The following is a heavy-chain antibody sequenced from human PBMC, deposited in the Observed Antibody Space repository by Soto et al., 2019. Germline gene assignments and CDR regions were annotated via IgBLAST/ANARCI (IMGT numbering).Heavy chain of an antibody. CDR3: ASHTYYYDSSGYPDY. D-gene: IGHD3-22*01. Sequence: NPSETLSLTCTVSGGSISSSSYYWGWIRQPPGKGLEWIGSIYYSGSTYYNPSLKSRVTISVDTSKDQFSLKLSSVTAADTAVYYCASHTYYYDSSGYPDYWGQGTLVTVSS. V-gene: IGHV4-39*01. CDR1: GGSISSSSYY. J-gene: IGHJ4*02. CDR2: IYYSGST.